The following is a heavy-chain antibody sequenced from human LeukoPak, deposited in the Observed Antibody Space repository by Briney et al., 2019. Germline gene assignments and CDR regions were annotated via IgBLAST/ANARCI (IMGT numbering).Heavy chain of an antibody. Sequence: SETLSLTCTVSGGSISSYYWSWIRQPPGKGLKWIGYIYTSGSTNYNPSLKSRVTISVDTSKNQFSLKLSSVTAADTAVYYCARQRGGDTFDYWGQGTLVTVSS. CDR2: IYTSGST. CDR1: GGSISSYY. CDR3: ARQRGGDTFDY. V-gene: IGHV4-4*09. D-gene: IGHD2-21*02. J-gene: IGHJ4*02.